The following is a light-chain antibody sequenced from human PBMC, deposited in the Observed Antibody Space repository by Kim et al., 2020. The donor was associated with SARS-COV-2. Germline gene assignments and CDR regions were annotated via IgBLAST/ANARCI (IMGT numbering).Light chain of an antibody. CDR3: SSSACSNNLV. Sequence: QSALTQPPSASGSPGQSVTISCSGISSEVGDYPYVFWYQQHPGKAPTLIIYEVKYRPSGVPDRFSGSKSGNTASLTVSGLQAEDEAVYYFSSSACSNNLVFGGGTQLSVL. CDR1: SSEVGDYPY. V-gene: IGLV2-8*01. J-gene: IGLJ3*02. CDR2: EVK.